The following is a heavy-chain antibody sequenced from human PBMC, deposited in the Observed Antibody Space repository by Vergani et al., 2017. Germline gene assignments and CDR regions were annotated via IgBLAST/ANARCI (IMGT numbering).Heavy chain of an antibody. Sequence: EVQLVESGGGLVKPGGSLRLSCTASGFTLNIYSMNWVRQAPGKGLEWVSGISSTSDHIYHADSLKGRFTISRDNAKNTLYLQVRSLRLEDTGVYHCVRGRGLCAGVRCYTDAWDYWGQGTPVTVSS. CDR3: VRGRGLCAGVRCYTDAWDY. V-gene: IGHV3-21*01. CDR2: ISSTSDHI. D-gene: IGHD2-2*02. CDR1: GFTLNIYS. J-gene: IGHJ4*02.